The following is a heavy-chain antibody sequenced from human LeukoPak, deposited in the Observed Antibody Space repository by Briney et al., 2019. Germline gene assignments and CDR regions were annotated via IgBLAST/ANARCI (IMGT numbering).Heavy chain of an antibody. Sequence: SLXXSXAASGFTFSSYWMSWVRQAPGKGLEWVSSISSHSSYIYYADSVKGRFTISRDNAKNSLYLQMNSLRAEDTAVYYXARDGYCSGGSCYKGRFDYWGQGTLVTVSS. CDR3: ARDGYCSGGSCYKGRFDY. V-gene: IGHV3-21*01. CDR2: ISSHSSYI. CDR1: GFTFSSYW. J-gene: IGHJ4*02. D-gene: IGHD2-15*01.